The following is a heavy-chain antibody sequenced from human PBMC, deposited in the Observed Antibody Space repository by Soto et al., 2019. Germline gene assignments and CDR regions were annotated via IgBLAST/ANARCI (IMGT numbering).Heavy chain of an antibody. D-gene: IGHD4-17*01. CDR3: ARQPTVTRYYYYYYMDV. CDR2: IWYDGSNK. Sequence: GGSLRLSCAASGFTFSSYGMHWVRQAPGKGLEWVAVIWYDGSNKYYADSVKGRFTISRDNSKNTLYLQMNSLRAEDTAVYYCARQPTVTRYYYYYYMDVWGKGTTVTVSS. V-gene: IGHV3-33*01. CDR1: GFTFSSYG. J-gene: IGHJ6*03.